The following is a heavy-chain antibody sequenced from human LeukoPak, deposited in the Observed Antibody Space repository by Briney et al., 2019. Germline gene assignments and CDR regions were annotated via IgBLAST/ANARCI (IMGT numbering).Heavy chain of an antibody. CDR3: ARVMTLWFGEGGFDY. CDR2: MNPNSGNT. Sequence: ASVKVSCKAFGYTFTNYDINWVRQATGQGLEWMGWMNPNSGNTGYGQKFQGRVTMTWNTSKNTAYMELSSLRSEDTAVYYCARVMTLWFGEGGFDYWGQGTQVTVSS. CDR1: GYTFTNYD. J-gene: IGHJ4*02. V-gene: IGHV1-8*01. D-gene: IGHD3-10*01.